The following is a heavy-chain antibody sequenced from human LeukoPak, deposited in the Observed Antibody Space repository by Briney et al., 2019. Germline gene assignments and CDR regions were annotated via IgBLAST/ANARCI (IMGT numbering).Heavy chain of an antibody. J-gene: IGHJ3*02. D-gene: IGHD3-10*01. CDR1: GFTFSSYS. CDR2: ISSSSSYI. CDR3: AKAHMVRGVMVPHAFDI. Sequence: GGSLRLSCAASGFTFSSYSMNWVRQAPGKGLEWVSSISSSSSYIYYADSVKGRFTISRDNAKNSLYLQMNSLRAEDTAVYYCAKAHMVRGVMVPHAFDIWGQGTMVTVSS. V-gene: IGHV3-21*04.